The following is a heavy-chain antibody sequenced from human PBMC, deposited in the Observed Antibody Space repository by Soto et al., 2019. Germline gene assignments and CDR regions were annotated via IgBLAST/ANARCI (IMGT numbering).Heavy chain of an antibody. J-gene: IGHJ5*02. D-gene: IGHD2-2*01. CDR3: GRGPLGSIVVPAAMGLGFWFDP. Sequence: SETLSLTCAVYGGSFSGYYWSWIRQPPGKGLEWIGEINHSGSTNYNPSLKSRVTISVDTSKNQFSLKLSSVTAADTAVYYCGRGPLGSIVVPAAMGLGFWFDPWGQGTLVTVSS. CDR2: INHSGST. V-gene: IGHV4-34*01. CDR1: GGSFSGYY.